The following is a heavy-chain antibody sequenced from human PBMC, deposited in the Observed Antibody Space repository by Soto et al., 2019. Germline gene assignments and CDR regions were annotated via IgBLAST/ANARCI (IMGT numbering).Heavy chain of an antibody. D-gene: IGHD3-3*01. Sequence: QVQLVQSGAEAKKPGASVKVSCKASGYTFSTYGFSWVRQAPGQGLEWMGWIGAYNDDTNYAQNFQGRVTMTTDTSTTTSYMELRNLRSDDTAVYFCARDWRGAEGFDPWGQGTLVTVSS. V-gene: IGHV1-18*01. CDR2: IGAYNDDT. J-gene: IGHJ5*02. CDR1: GYTFSTYG. CDR3: ARDWRGAEGFDP.